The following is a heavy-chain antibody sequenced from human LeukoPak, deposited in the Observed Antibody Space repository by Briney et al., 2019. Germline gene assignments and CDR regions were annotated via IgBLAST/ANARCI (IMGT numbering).Heavy chain of an antibody. D-gene: IGHD4-17*01. CDR3: ARLKTTMTLIGFDY. V-gene: IGHV1-3*01. CDR1: GYTFTSYA. J-gene: IGHJ4*02. CDR2: INAGNGNT. Sequence: ASVKVSCKASGYTFTSYAMHWVRQAPGQRLEWMGWINAGNGNTKYSRKFQGRVTITRDTSASTAYMELSSLRSEDTAVYYCARLKTTMTLIGFDYWGQGTLVTVSS.